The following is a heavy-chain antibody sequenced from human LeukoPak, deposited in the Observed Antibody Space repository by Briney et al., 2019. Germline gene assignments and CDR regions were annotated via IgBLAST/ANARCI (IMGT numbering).Heavy chain of an antibody. CDR2: IYTSGST. CDR1: GGSISSGSYY. D-gene: IGHD3-10*01. J-gene: IGHJ4*02. V-gene: IGHV4-61*02. Sequence: SQTLSLTCTVSGGSISSGSYYWSWIRQPAGKGLEWIGRIYTSGSTNYNPSLKSRVTISVDTSKNQFSLKLSSVTAADTAVHYCARATFARFGELRSQYYFDYWGQGTLVSVSS. CDR3: ARATFARFGELRSQYYFDY.